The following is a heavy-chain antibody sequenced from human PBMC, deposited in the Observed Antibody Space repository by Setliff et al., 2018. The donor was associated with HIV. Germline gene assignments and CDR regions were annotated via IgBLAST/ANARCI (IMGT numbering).Heavy chain of an antibody. CDR2: IFPADSDT. J-gene: IGHJ3*01. CDR3: ARHRVDTSMLVVKDPGAFDL. Sequence: GESLKISCRGFGYSFGDYWIGWVRQKPGKGLEWMGIIFPADSDTRVNPSFQGQVTISADKSTYAAFLQWTSLKASDTGIYYCARHRVDTSMLVVKDPGAFDLWGQGTKVTVSS. V-gene: IGHV5-51*01. CDR1: GYSFGDYW. D-gene: IGHD3-22*01.